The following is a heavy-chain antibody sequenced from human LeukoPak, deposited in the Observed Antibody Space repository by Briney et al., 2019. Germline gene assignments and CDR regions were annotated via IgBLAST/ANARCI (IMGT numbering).Heavy chain of an antibody. CDR1: GVSISSSNSY. D-gene: IGHD3-22*01. CDR3: ARTPHYDSSGYRDAFDI. V-gene: IGHV4-39*07. Sequence: SETLSLTCTVSGVSISSSNSYWGWIRQPPGKGLEWIGSIYYSGNTYYNASLKSRVTISVDKSKNQFSLKLSSVTAADTAVYYCARTPHYDSSGYRDAFDIWGQGTMVTVSS. CDR2: IYYSGNT. J-gene: IGHJ3*02.